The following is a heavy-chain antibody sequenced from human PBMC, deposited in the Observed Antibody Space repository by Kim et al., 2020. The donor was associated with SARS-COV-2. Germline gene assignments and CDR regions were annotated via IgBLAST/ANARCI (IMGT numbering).Heavy chain of an antibody. D-gene: IGHD6-19*01. CDR3: ARGGWTFDY. CDR1: GGSISSYY. Sequence: SETLSLTCTVSGGSISSYYWSWIRQPPGKRLEWIGYIYYNGITNYSPSLKSRATISVDTSKNQFSLRLSSVTAADTALYYCARGGWTFDYWGQGTLVTVSS. V-gene: IGHV4-59*01. J-gene: IGHJ4*02. CDR2: IYYNGIT.